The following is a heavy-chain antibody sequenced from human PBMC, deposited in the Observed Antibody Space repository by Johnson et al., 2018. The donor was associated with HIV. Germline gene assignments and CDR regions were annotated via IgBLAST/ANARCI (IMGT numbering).Heavy chain of an antibody. Sequence: VQLVESGGGVVRPGGSLRLSCAASGFTFDDYGMSWVRQAPGKGLEWVSVIYSGGNTYYADSVKGRFTISRDNAKNSLYLQVHSLRAGDTALYYCARGGGWATDAFDIWGQGTMVTVSS. V-gene: IGHV3-20*04. CDR1: GFTFDDYG. CDR3: ARGGGWATDAFDI. J-gene: IGHJ3*02. CDR2: IYSGGNT. D-gene: IGHD5-12*01.